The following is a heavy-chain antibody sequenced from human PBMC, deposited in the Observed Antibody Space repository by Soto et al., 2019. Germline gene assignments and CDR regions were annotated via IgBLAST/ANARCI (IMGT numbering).Heavy chain of an antibody. V-gene: IGHV3-11*01. J-gene: IGHJ5*02. D-gene: IGHD1-20*01. Sequence: PGGSLRLSCAASGFGFSDYYMTWIRQAPGNGLECVSYISGSSTTKYYADSVKGRFTISRDNTKNSLFLHMNSLTTEDTGVYYCARDIGISGNWFDPWGQGTLVTVSS. CDR3: ARDIGISGNWFDP. CDR2: ISGSSTTK. CDR1: GFGFSDYY.